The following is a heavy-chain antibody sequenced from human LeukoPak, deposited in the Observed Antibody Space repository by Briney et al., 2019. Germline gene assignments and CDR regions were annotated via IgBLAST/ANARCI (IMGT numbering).Heavy chain of an antibody. CDR1: GYTFTSYA. D-gene: IGHD3-10*01. J-gene: IGHJ4*02. V-gene: IGHV1-3*03. CDR3: ARDIRGSASGGFDY. Sequence: GASVKVSCKASGYTFTSYAMHWVRQAPGQRLEWMGWINAGNGNTKYSQEFQGRVTITRDTSASTVYMELSSLRSEDMAVYYCARDIRGSASGGFDYWGQGTLVTVSS. CDR2: INAGNGNT.